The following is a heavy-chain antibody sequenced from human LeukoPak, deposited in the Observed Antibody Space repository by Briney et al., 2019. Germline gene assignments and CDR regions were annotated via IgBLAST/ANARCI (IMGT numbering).Heavy chain of an antibody. Sequence: GGPLRLSCSASGFTFSSYSMNWVRQAPGKGLEWVSSISSSSSYIYYADSVKGRFTISRDNAKNSLYLQMNSLRAEDTAVYYCARDVAAAGYNWFDPWGQGTLVTVSS. CDR3: ARDVAAAGYNWFDP. CDR2: ISSSSSYI. D-gene: IGHD6-13*01. V-gene: IGHV3-21*01. CDR1: GFTFSSYS. J-gene: IGHJ5*02.